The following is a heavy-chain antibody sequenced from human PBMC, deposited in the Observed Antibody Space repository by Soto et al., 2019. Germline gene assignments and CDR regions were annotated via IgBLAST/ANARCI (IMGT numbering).Heavy chain of an antibody. D-gene: IGHD5-18*01. J-gene: IGHJ6*02. CDR1: GYTFTSYG. CDR2: ISAYNGNT. Sequence: QVQLVQSGAEVKKPGASVKVSCKASGYTFTSYGISWVRQAPGQGLKWMGWISAYNGNTNYAQKLQGRVTMTTDTSTSTAYMELRSLRSDDTAVYYCALINGGYSPQGYGMDVWGQGTTVTVSS. V-gene: IGHV1-18*01. CDR3: ALINGGYSPQGYGMDV.